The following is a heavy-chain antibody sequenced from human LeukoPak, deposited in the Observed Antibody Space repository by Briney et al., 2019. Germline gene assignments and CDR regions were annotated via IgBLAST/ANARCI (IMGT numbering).Heavy chain of an antibody. J-gene: IGHJ6*04. CDR2: ISSSGSTI. V-gene: IGHV3-11*04. CDR1: GFTFSDYY. Sequence: GGSLRLSCAASGFTFSDYYMSWIRQAPGKGLEWVSYISSSGSTIYYADSVKGRFTISRDNAKNSLYLQMNSLRAEDTAVYYCARDLGYCTSTSCYSLYGMDVWGKGTTVTVSS. CDR3: ARDLGYCTSTSCYSLYGMDV. D-gene: IGHD2-2*02.